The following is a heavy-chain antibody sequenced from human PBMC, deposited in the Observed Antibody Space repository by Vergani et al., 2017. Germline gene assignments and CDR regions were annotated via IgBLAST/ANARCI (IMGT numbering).Heavy chain of an antibody. CDR1: GFTFRSYG. V-gene: IGHV3-30*18. Sequence: QVQLVESGGGVVQPGTSLRLSCAASGFTFRSYGMHWVRQAPGKGLEWLALMSYDGSKNSYADSVKGRFTVSRDNSKRTQYLYMNSLRAEDTAVYYCAKDWGFAPDSTGVARGLIDYLGQGTLVIVSS. J-gene: IGHJ4*02. D-gene: IGHD5-12*01. CDR3: AKDWGFAPDSTGVARGLIDY. CDR2: MSYDGSKN.